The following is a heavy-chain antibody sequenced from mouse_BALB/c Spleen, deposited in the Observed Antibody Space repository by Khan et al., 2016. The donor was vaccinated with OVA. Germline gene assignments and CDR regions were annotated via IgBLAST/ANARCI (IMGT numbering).Heavy chain of an antibody. CDR3: TRSYDSYYFDY. J-gene: IGHJ2*01. D-gene: IGHD2-4*01. CDR2: IYPGNSDT. Sequence: VQLQQSGTVLARPGASVKMSCKASGYSFTNYWMHWVKQRPGQVLEWVGAIYPGNSDTRYNQKFKGKAKLTAVTSASTAYMELSSLTSEDSAVSYCTRSYDSYYFDYWGQGTTLTVSS. CDR1: GYSFTNYW. V-gene: IGHV1-5*01.